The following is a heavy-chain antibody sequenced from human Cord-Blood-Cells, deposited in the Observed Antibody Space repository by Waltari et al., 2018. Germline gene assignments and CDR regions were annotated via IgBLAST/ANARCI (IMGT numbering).Heavy chain of an antibody. CDR1: GGSFSGYY. CDR3: ARVAIYYYGSGSYYDY. V-gene: IGHV4-34*01. D-gene: IGHD3-10*01. Sequence: QVQLQQWGAGLLKPSETLSLTCAVYGGSFSGYYWSWIRQPPGKGREWIGEINHSGSTNYNPSLKSRVTISVDTSKNQFSLKLSSVTAADTAVYYCARVAIYYYGSGSYYDYWGQGTLVTVSS. CDR2: INHSGST. J-gene: IGHJ4*02.